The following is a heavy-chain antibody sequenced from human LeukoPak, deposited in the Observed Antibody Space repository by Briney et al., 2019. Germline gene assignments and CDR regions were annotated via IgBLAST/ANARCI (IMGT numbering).Heavy chain of an antibody. CDR1: GYTFTGYY. Sequence: ASVTVSCKASGYTFTGYYIHWVRQAPGQGLEWMGWIYPYSGDTNYAQNFQGRVTMTRDTSISTAYMELSSLKSDDTAVYCCARDRNSGSFLDIWGQGKMLTVSS. CDR3: ARDRNSGSFLDI. J-gene: IGHJ3*02. CDR2: IYPYSGDT. V-gene: IGHV1-2*02. D-gene: IGHD6-6*01.